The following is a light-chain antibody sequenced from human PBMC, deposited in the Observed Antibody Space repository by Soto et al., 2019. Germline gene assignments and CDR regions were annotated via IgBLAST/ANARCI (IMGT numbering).Light chain of an antibody. V-gene: IGLV2-14*01. CDR2: DVS. J-gene: IGLJ1*01. CDR3: SSYTSSSTPYV. Sequence: QYALTQPASVSGSPGQSITISCTGTSYDVGGYNYVSWYQQHPGKAPKLMIYDVSNRPSGVSDRFSGSKSGNTASLTISGLQAEDEADYYCSSYTSSSTPYVFGTGTKVTAL. CDR1: SYDVGGYNY.